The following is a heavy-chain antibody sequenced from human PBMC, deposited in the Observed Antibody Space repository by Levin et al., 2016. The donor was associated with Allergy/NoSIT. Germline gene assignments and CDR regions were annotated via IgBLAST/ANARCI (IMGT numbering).Heavy chain of an antibody. Sequence: SETLSLTCTVSGGSILSNTYYWGWIRQPPGKGLEWIGSIYYGGTTDYNPSLKSRVTMSVDTSKSQVSLKLTSVTAADTAVYYCARQVYCGGDCSKFDPWGQGTLVTVSS. CDR3: ARQVYCGGDCSKFDP. CDR2: IYYGGTT. D-gene: IGHD2-21*02. J-gene: IGHJ5*02. V-gene: IGHV4-39*01. CDR1: GGSILSNTYY.